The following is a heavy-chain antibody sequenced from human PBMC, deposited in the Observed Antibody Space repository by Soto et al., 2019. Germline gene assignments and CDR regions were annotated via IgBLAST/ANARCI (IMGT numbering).Heavy chain of an antibody. CDR2: IYYSGST. D-gene: IGHD6-13*01. CDR1: GGSISSYY. V-gene: IGHV4-59*08. J-gene: IGHJ4*02. Sequence: SETLSLTCTVSGGSISSYYWSWIRQPPGKGLEWIGYIYYSGSTNYNPSLKSRVTISVDTSKNQFSLKLTSVTAADTAVYYCARHGSPQGHPQFVAAAALHPFDYWGQGTLVTVSS. CDR3: ARHGSPQGHPQFVAAAALHPFDY.